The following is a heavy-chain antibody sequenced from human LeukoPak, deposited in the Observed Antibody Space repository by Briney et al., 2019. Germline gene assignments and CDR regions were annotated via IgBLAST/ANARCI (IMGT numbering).Heavy chain of an antibody. J-gene: IGHJ4*02. CDR3: VRDRGSTTFDY. V-gene: IGHV3-74*01. Sequence: GGSLRLSCAASGFTFNNYWMHWVRQVPGKGLVWVSSIRNDGSSTTHADSVKGRFTIPRDNAKSTLFLQMNSLRAEDTAVYYCVRDRGSTTFDYWGQGTLVTVSS. D-gene: IGHD3-10*01. CDR1: GFTFNNYW. CDR2: IRNDGSST.